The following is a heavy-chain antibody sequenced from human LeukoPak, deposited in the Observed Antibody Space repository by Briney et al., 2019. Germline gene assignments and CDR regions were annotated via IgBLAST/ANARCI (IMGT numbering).Heavy chain of an antibody. V-gene: IGHV4-34*01. J-gene: IGHJ5*02. CDR3: ARRKRSGCSSTSCLLNWSDP. D-gene: IGHD2-2*01. CDR2: INHSGSP. CDR1: GGSFSGYY. Sequence: SETLSLTCAVYGGSFSGYYWSWIRQPPGKGLEWIGEINHSGSPNYNPSLKSRVTISVDTSKNQFSLKLSSVTAADTAVYYCARRKRSGCSSTSCLLNWSDPWGQGTLVTVSS.